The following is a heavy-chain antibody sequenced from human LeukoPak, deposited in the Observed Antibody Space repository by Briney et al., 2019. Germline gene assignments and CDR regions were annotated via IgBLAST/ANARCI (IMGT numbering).Heavy chain of an antibody. Sequence: ASETLSLTCTVSGGSISSSSYYWGWIRQPPGKGLEWIGSIYYSGSTYYNPSLKSRVTISVDTSKNQFSLKLSSVTAADTAVYYCARVGIAAAPTLWGQGTLVTVSS. D-gene: IGHD6-13*01. J-gene: IGHJ4*02. CDR3: ARVGIAAAPTL. CDR2: IYYSGST. V-gene: IGHV4-39*01. CDR1: GGSISSSSYY.